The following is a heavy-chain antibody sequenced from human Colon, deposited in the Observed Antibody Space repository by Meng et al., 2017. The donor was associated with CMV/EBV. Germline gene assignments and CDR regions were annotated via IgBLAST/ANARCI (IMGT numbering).Heavy chain of an antibody. V-gene: IGHV4-4*07. CDR1: GGSISSYY. D-gene: IGHD5-18*01. J-gene: IGHJ4*02. Sequence: QGRLQESGPGRVKPSEALSLSCTVSGGSISSYYWSWIRQPAGKGLEWIGRIYPSGFPKYKPSLESRVTMSADTSKNQISLKLTSVTAADTAVYYCARAQYTYGYWIFDYWGQGTLVTVSS. CDR3: ARAQYTYGYWIFDY. CDR2: IYPSGFP.